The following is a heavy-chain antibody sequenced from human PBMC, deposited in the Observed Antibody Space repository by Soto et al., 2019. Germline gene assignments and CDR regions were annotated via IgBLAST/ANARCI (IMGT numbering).Heavy chain of an antibody. V-gene: IGHV3-23*01. D-gene: IGHD3-22*01. J-gene: IGHJ4*02. Sequence: EGQVLESGGGLVQPGGSLRLSCGASGFTFSNYAMNWVRQAPGKGLEWVSGISGRGSSTYYADSVKGRFTNSRDNSQNTIYQQMNSLRAEDTAVYYCAREKYYYDKSGYYSSYLDSWGQGTPVTVSS. CDR2: ISGRGSST. CDR3: AREKYYYDKSGYYSSYLDS. CDR1: GFTFSNYA.